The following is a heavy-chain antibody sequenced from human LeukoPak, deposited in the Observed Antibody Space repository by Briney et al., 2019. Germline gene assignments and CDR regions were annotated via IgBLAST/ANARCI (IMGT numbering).Heavy chain of an antibody. Sequence: PGGSLRLSCVVSGLTVTKNYISWVRQAPGKGLEWVSRLYTGEATSYADSVKGGFIISRDNSRNTMYLQINSLRNDDTAVYYCARDREDSDSHGYYYLGTFDYWGQGTLVTVSS. CDR1: GLTVTKNY. J-gene: IGHJ4*02. CDR3: ARDREDSDSHGYYYLGTFDY. CDR2: LYTGEAT. V-gene: IGHV3-66*01. D-gene: IGHD3-22*01.